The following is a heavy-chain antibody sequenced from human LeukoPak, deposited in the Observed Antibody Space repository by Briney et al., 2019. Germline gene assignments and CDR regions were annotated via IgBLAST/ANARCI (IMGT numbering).Heavy chain of an antibody. CDR3: AKDGVLGYCSGGSCYSDY. V-gene: IGHV3-23*01. J-gene: IGHJ4*02. Sequence: GSLRLSCAASGFTFSSYAMSWVRQAPGKGLEWVSGISGSGDTTYYADSVKGRFTISRDNSKNTLYLQMNSLRAEDTAVYYCAKDGVLGYCSGGSCYSDYWGQGTLVTVSS. D-gene: IGHD2-15*01. CDR1: GFTFSSYA. CDR2: ISGSGDTT.